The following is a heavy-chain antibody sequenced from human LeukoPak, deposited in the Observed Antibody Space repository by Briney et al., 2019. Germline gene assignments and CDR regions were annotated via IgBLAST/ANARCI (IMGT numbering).Heavy chain of an antibody. CDR3: AKDPTSNYYDFWSGYYEDY. Sequence: PGGSLRLSCAASGFTFSSSGMHWVRQAPGKGLEWVAFIRYDGSNKYYADSVKGRFTISRDNSKNTLYLQMNSLRAEDTAVYYCAKDPTSNYYDFWSGYYEDYWGQGTLVTVSS. J-gene: IGHJ4*02. CDR1: GFTFSSSG. CDR2: IRYDGSNK. V-gene: IGHV3-30*02. D-gene: IGHD3-3*01.